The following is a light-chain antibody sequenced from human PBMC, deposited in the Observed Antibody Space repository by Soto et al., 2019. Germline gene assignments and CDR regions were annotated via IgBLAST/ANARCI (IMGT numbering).Light chain of an antibody. CDR3: QQYDSSPRT. Sequence: EIVMTQSPATLSVSPGERATLSCRASQNIYSNIAWYQQRPGQAPRLLIYRASTRATGVPARFSGSGSGTDLTLTIRTLEPEDSAAYYCQQYDSSPRTFGQGTKVDIK. CDR2: RAS. V-gene: IGKV3-15*01. J-gene: IGKJ1*01. CDR1: QNIYSN.